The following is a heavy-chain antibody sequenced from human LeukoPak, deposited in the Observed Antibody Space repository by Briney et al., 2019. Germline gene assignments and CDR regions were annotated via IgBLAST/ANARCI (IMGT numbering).Heavy chain of an antibody. CDR1: GFTFSTYT. Sequence: GGSLRLSCAASGFTFSTYTMYWVRHPPGKGLEWVSTITTSDGNTYYADSVKGRFTVSRDNSKNTLFLQMNSLRAEDTAVYYCAKDGGLWVSAHWGDSWGRGTLVTVSS. J-gene: IGHJ4*02. CDR3: AKDGGLWVSAHWGDS. D-gene: IGHD7-27*01. CDR2: ITTSDGNT. V-gene: IGHV3-23*01.